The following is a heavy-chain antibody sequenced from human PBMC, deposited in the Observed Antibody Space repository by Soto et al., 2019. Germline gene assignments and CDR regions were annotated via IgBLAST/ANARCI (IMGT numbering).Heavy chain of an antibody. J-gene: IGHJ6*02. V-gene: IGHV4-34*01. Sequence: SETLSLTCAVYGGSFSGYYWSWIRQPPGKGLEWIGEINHSGSTNYNPSLKSRVTISVDTSKNQFSLKLSSVTAADTAVYYCARGGGRIAARLKDYYYYGMDVWGQGTKVP. CDR1: GGSFSGYY. CDR2: INHSGST. D-gene: IGHD6-6*01. CDR3: ARGGGRIAARLKDYYYYGMDV.